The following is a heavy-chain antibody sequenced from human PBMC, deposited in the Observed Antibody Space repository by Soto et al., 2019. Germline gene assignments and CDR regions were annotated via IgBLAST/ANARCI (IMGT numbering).Heavy chain of an antibody. D-gene: IGHD3-16*01. CDR3: LRDGGLT. V-gene: IGHV3-7*04. Sequence: GGSLRLSFAASGFSFSTYWMSWFRQAPGKGLEWVAHINQDGSDIYYVDSVKGRFTISRDNTKNSLFLQMNSLRAEDTAVYYCLRDGGLTWGQGTLVTVSS. CDR1: GFSFSTYW. J-gene: IGHJ4*02. CDR2: INQDGSDI.